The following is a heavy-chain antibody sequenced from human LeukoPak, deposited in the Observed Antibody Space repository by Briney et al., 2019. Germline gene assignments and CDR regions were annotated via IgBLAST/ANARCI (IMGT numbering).Heavy chain of an antibody. Sequence: PGGSLGLSCAASGFTFSDYYMSWIRQAPGKGLEWVSYISSSSSYTNYADSVKGRFTISRDNAKNSLYLQMNSLRAEDTAVYYCARDAPGYYFDYWGQGTLVTVSS. CDR3: ARDAPGYYFDY. D-gene: IGHD3-10*01. J-gene: IGHJ4*02. CDR1: GFTFSDYY. CDR2: ISSSSSYT. V-gene: IGHV3-11*05.